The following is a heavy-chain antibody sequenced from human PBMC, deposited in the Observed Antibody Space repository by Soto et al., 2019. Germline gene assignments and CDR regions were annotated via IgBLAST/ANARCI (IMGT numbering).Heavy chain of an antibody. CDR1: GYTFTSYA. J-gene: IGHJ4*02. Sequence: QVQLVQSGAEVKKPGASVKVSCKASGYTFTSYAICWVRQAPGQGLEWMGWISAHNGNTNYAQKLQGRVTMTTDTSTSRVYMELRSVRSGDTSVYYCARGRGPFDYWGQGTPVTVSS. V-gene: IGHV1-18*01. CDR2: ISAHNGNT. CDR3: ARGRGPFDY.